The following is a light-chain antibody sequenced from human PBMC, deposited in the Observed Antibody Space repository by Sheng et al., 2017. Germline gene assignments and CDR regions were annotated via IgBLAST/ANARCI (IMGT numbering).Light chain of an antibody. V-gene: IGKV1-33*01. Sequence: DIQMTQSPSSLAASIGDRVTITCQANQDIKNNLNWYQQKRGKAPRLLIFDASSLQTGVPSRFSGSGSGTHFTLTISSLQPEDLATYFCQQYDDLPPLSFGGGTKVEIK. CDR3: QQYDDLPPLS. J-gene: IGKJ4*01. CDR2: DAS. CDR1: QDIKNN.